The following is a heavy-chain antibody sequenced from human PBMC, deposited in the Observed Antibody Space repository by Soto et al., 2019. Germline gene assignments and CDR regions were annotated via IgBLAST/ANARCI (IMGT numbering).Heavy chain of an antibody. CDR1: GFTFSSYG. D-gene: IGHD2-15*01. CDR3: ARDRELYCSGGSCYSGDYYYYYYMDV. Sequence: GGSLRLSCAASGFTFSSYGMHWVRQAPGKGLEWVAVIWYDGSNKYYADSVKGRFTISRDNSKNTLYLQMNSLRAEDTAVYYCARDRELYCSGGSCYSGDYYYYYYMDVWGKGTTVTVSS. CDR2: IWYDGSNK. V-gene: IGHV3-33*01. J-gene: IGHJ6*03.